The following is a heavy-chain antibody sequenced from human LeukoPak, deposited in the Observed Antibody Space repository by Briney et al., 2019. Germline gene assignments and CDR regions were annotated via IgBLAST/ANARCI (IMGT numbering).Heavy chain of an antibody. CDR1: GYSFIDYY. CDR3: ARIGISARGTNFHH. CDR2: INSNSADT. J-gene: IGHJ1*01. Sequence: ASVKISCKTSGYSFIDYYIHWVRQAPGQGLEWMGWINSNSADTNYAQNFQGRVTMTRDTSISTAYMELSRLRSDDTALYYCARIGISARGTNFHHWGQGTLVTVSS. D-gene: IGHD6-13*01. V-gene: IGHV1-2*02.